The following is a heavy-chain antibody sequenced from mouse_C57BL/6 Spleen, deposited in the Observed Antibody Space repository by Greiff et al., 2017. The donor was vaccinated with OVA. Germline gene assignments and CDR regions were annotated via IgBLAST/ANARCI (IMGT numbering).Heavy chain of an antibody. D-gene: IGHD1-1*01. Sequence: VQLQQSGPELVKPGASVKISCKASGYSFTGYYMNWVKQSPEKSLEWIGEINPSTGGTTYNQKFKAKATLTVDKSSSTAYMQLKSRTSEDSAVYYCARDYYGSKFAYWGQGTLVTVSA. CDR3: ARDYYGSKFAY. V-gene: IGHV1-42*01. CDR1: GYSFTGYY. J-gene: IGHJ3*01. CDR2: INPSTGGT.